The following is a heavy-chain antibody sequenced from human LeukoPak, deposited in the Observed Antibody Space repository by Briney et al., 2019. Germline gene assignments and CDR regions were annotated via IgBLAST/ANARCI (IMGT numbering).Heavy chain of an antibody. V-gene: IGHV3-66*01. CDR2: IYSGGGT. Sequence: GGSLRLSCAASGFTVSSNYMSWVRQAPGKGLEWVSVIYSGGGTYYADSVKGRFTISRDNSKNTLFLQMNSLRAEDTAVYDCARALKRFYYDISGYYGHAFDIWGQGTMVTVSS. J-gene: IGHJ3*02. D-gene: IGHD3-22*01. CDR3: ARALKRFYYDISGYYGHAFDI. CDR1: GFTVSSNY.